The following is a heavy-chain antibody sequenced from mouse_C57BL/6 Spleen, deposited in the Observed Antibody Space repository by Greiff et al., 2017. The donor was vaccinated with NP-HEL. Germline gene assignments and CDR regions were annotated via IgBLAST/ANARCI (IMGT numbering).Heavy chain of an antibody. CDR1: GYSITSGYG. D-gene: IGHD1-1*01. CDR2: ISYSGST. Sequence: EVQLQQSGPGLVKPSQSLSLTCTVTGYSITSGYGWNWIRQPPGNKREWMGYISYSGSTNYNPSNKSRISITRDTSKNQFFLQLNSVTTEDTATYYCARTVRIKYWGQGTTLTVSS. CDR3: ARTVRIKY. J-gene: IGHJ2*01. V-gene: IGHV3-2*02.